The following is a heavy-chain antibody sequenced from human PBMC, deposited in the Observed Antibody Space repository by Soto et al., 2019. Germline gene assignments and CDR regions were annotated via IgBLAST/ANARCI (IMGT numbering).Heavy chain of an antibody. CDR1: GYTFTSYG. V-gene: IGHV1-18*01. D-gene: IGHD6-19*01. CDR3: ARDRAVAGTGDV. Sequence: ASVKVSCKASGYTFTSYGISWVRQAPGQGLEWMGRISAYNGNTNYAQKLQGRVTMTTDTSTSTAYMELRSLRSDDTAVYYCARDRAVAGTGDVWGQGTTVTVSS. CDR2: ISAYNGNT. J-gene: IGHJ6*02.